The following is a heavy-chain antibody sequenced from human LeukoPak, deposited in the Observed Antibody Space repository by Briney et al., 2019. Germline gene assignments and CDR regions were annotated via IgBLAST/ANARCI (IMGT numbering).Heavy chain of an antibody. CDR2: ISYDGSNK. CDR1: GFTFSSYA. Sequence: GGSLRLSCAASGFTFSSYAMHWVRQAPGKGLEWVAVISYDGSNKYYADSVKGRFTISRDNSKNTLYLQMNSLRAEDTAVYYCARDKRVSYGSPIGYWGQGTLVTVSS. D-gene: IGHD5-18*01. J-gene: IGHJ4*02. CDR3: ARDKRVSYGSPIGY. V-gene: IGHV3-30-3*01.